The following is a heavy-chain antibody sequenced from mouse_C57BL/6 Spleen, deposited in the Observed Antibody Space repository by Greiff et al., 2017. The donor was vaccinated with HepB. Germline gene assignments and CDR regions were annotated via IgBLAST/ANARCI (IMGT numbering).Heavy chain of an antibody. CDR3: ARSNYDYEAWFAY. V-gene: IGHV1-53*01. CDR2: INPSNGGT. Sequence: VQLQQPGTELVKPGASVKLSCKASGYTFTSYWMHWVKQRPGQGLEWIGNINPSNGGTNYNEKFKSKATLTVDKSSSTAYMQLSSLTSEDSAVYYCARSNYDYEAWFAYWGQGTLVTVSA. D-gene: IGHD2-4*01. CDR1: GYTFTSYW. J-gene: IGHJ3*01.